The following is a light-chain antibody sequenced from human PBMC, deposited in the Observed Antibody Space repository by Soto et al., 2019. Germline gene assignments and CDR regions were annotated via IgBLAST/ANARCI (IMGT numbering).Light chain of an antibody. CDR1: SSDVGGXXY. J-gene: IGLJ2*01. Sequence: QSALTQPPSASGSPGQSVTIXCXXTSSDVGGXXYVSWYQQHPGKAPKVMMYEVSKRPSGVPDRFSGSKSGNTASLTVSGXQXEDEADYYCSSYGGTNSLKVFGGGTKLTVL. CDR3: SSYGGTNSLKV. V-gene: IGLV2-8*01. CDR2: EVS.